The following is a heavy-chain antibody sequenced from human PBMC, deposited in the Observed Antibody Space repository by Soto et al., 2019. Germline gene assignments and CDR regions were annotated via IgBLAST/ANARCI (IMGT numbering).Heavy chain of an antibody. Sequence: QVQLVESGGGVVQPGTSLRVSCVGSGFTFRSYVIHWVRQAPGKGLEWVALTSSDGRDKYYGDSVRGRFTISRDNSRNTVDLQMDSLRLEDTALYYCAQWSTTAGLDVWGQGTLVYVSS. CDR3: AQWSTTAGLDV. V-gene: IGHV3-30*19. J-gene: IGHJ1*01. CDR2: TSSDGRDK. D-gene: IGHD2-8*01. CDR1: GFTFRSYV.